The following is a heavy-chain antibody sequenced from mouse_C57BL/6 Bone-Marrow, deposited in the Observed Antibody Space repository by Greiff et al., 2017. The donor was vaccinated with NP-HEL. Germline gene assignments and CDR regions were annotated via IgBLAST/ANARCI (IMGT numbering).Heavy chain of an antibody. Sequence: VQLQQSGPVLVKPGASVKMSCKASGYTFTDYYMNWVKQSHGKSLEWIGVINPYNGGTSYNQKFKGKATLTVDKSSSTSYMELNSLTSEDSAVYYCASPLYYGSSPYAMDYWGQGTSVTVSS. J-gene: IGHJ4*01. CDR2: INPYNGGT. V-gene: IGHV1-19*01. CDR3: ASPLYYGSSPYAMDY. CDR1: GYTFTDYY. D-gene: IGHD1-1*01.